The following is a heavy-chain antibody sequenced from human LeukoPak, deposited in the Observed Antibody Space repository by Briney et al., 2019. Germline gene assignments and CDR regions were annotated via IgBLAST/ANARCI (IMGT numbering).Heavy chain of an antibody. Sequence: ASVKVSCKASGYTFTSYHMHWVRQAPGQGLEWMGIINPNSGTTFYAHKFQGRVTLTRDTSTSTVYMELSSLTSDDTAVYYCAREPPGAYFNAYWGQGTLVTVSS. V-gene: IGHV1-46*01. CDR2: INPNSGTT. CDR3: AREPPGAYFNAY. CDR1: GYTFTSYH. J-gene: IGHJ4*02. D-gene: IGHD4-17*01.